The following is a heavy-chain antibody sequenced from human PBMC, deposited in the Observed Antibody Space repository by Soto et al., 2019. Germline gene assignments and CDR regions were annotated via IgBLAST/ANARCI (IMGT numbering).Heavy chain of an antibody. CDR1: GFTFSSYW. CDR3: AREENRYYYYYGMDV. J-gene: IGHJ6*02. Sequence: PGGSLRLSCAASGFTFSSYWMHWVRQAPGKGLVWVSRINSDGSSTSYADSVKGRFTISRDNAKNTLYLQMNSLRAEDTAVYYCAREENRYYYYYGMDVWGQGTTVTVSS. CDR2: INSDGSST. V-gene: IGHV3-74*01.